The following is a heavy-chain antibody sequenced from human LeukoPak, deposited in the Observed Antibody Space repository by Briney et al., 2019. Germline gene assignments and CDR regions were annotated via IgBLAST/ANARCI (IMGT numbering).Heavy chain of an antibody. Sequence: GGSLRLSCAASGFTFSSYWMSWVRQAPGKGLEWVANIKQDGSEKYYVDSVKGRFTISRDNAKNSLYLQMSCLRAEDTAVYYCARDTYDSSGYYAHLDYWGQGTLVTVSS. CDR2: IKQDGSEK. V-gene: IGHV3-7*01. CDR1: GFTFSSYW. J-gene: IGHJ4*02. D-gene: IGHD3-22*01. CDR3: ARDTYDSSGYYAHLDY.